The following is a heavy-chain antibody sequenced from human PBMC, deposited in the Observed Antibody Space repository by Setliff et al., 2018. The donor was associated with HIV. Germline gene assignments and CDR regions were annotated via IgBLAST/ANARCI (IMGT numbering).Heavy chain of an antibody. J-gene: IGHJ3*01. CDR3: ARRDGRSMNAFQI. D-gene: IGHD2-21*01. Sequence: GESLKISCKGSDYSFNSYWIGWVRQVPGRGLEWMAIIYPDDSDIRYNPSFQNQITISADESIATAYLQLNNLKASDTATYYCARRDGRSMNAFQIWGPGTMVTVSS. V-gene: IGHV5-51*01. CDR1: DYSFNSYW. CDR2: IYPDDSDI.